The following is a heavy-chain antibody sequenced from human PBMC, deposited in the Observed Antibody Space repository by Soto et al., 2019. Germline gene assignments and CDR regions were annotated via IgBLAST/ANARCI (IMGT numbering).Heavy chain of an antibody. D-gene: IGHD2-8*01. Sequence: HPGGSLRLSCAASGFTFSSYVMHWVRQAPGKGLEWVAVISYDGSNKYYADSVKGRFTISRDNSKNTLYLQMNSLRAEDTAVYYCANVLRLDYWGQGTLVTVSS. CDR1: GFTFSSYV. J-gene: IGHJ4*02. V-gene: IGHV3-30*18. CDR2: ISYDGSNK. CDR3: ANVLRLDY.